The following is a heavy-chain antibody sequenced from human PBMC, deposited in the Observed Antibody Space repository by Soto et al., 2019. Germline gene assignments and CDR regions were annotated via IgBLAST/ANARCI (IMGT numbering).Heavy chain of an antibody. CDR1: GGTFSSYA. D-gene: IGHD6-13*01. CDR3: AREPGIAAAGWFDP. J-gene: IGHJ5*02. V-gene: IGHV1-69*06. Sequence: ASVKVSCKASGGTFSSYAISWVRQAPGQGLEWMGGIIPIFGTANYAQKFQGRVTITADKSTGTAYMELSSLRSEDTAVYYCAREPGIAAAGWFDPWGQGTLVTVSS. CDR2: IIPIFGTA.